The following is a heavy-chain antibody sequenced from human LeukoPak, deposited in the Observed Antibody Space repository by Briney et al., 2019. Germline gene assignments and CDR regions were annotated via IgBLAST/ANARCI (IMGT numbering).Heavy chain of an antibody. D-gene: IGHD4-23*01. J-gene: IGHJ4*02. CDR1: GYTFTGYY. CDR2: INPNSGGT. Sequence: GASVKVSCKASGYTFTGYYMHWVRQAPGQGHEWMGWINPNSGGTNYAQKFQGRVTMTRDTSISTAYMELSRLRSDDTAVYYCARSSTVVTAIFDYWGQGTLVTVSS. CDR3: ARSSTVVTAIFDY. V-gene: IGHV1-2*02.